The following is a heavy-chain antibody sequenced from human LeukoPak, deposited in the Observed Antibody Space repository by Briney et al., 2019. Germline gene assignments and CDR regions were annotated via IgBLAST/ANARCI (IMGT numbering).Heavy chain of an antibody. J-gene: IGHJ5*02. Sequence: ASVKVSCKASGYTFSSHGIIWVRQAPGQGLEWMGWITAYNGNTNYAPKLQGRVTMTTDTSTSTAYMELRSLRSDDTAVYYCARMLVPAGGTFDPWGQGTLVTVSS. V-gene: IGHV1-18*01. D-gene: IGHD2-2*01. CDR2: ITAYNGNT. CDR1: GYTFSSHG. CDR3: ARMLVPAGGTFDP.